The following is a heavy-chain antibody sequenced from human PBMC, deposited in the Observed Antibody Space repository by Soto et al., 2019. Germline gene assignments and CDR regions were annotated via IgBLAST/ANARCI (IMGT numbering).Heavy chain of an antibody. D-gene: IGHD3-3*01. J-gene: IGHJ5*02. CDR3: ARVSFGVATRWFEP. V-gene: IGHV4-4*02. CDR2: IYHSGST. CDR1: GGSISSSHW. Sequence: SETLSLTCAVSGGSISSSHWWSWVRQPPGKGLEWIGQIYHSGSTNYNPSLRSRVTISVDKSKNHFSLKLTSVAAAATAVYSCARVSFGVATRWFEPWGQGPRVNVSS.